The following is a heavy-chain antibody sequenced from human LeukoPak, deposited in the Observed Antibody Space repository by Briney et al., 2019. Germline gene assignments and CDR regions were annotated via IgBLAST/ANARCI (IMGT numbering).Heavy chain of an antibody. V-gene: IGHV4-38-2*02. CDR3: ARRSSGYYYPFDY. CDR1: GYSISSGYY. D-gene: IGHD3-22*01. CDR2: IYHSGST. J-gene: IGHJ4*02. Sequence: SETLSLTCTVSGYSISSGYYWGWIRQPPGKGLEWIGSIYHSGSTYYNPSLKSRVTISVDTSKNQFSLKLSSVTAADTAVYYCARRSSGYYYPFDYWGQGTLVTVSS.